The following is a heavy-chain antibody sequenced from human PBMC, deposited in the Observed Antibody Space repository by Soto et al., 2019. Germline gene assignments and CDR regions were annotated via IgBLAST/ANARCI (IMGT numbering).Heavy chain of an antibody. D-gene: IGHD3-10*01. CDR2: IYYSGST. CDR1: GGSISSSSYY. V-gene: IGHV4-39*01. CDR3: RAPLLWFGEEDY. J-gene: IGHJ4*02. Sequence: SETLSLTCTVSGGSISSSSYYWGWIRQPPGKGLEWIGSIYYSGSTYYNPSLKSRVTISVDTSKNQFSLKLSSVTAADTAVYYCRAPLLWFGEEDYWGQGTLVTVSS.